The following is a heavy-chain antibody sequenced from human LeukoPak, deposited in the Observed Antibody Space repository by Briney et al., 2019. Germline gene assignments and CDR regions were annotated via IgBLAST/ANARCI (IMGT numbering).Heavy chain of an antibody. CDR2: VYHSGST. J-gene: IGHJ3*01. V-gene: IGHV4-4*02. Sequence: SETLSLTCAVSGGPISSSNWWSWVRPPPGKGLEWIGVVYHSGSTNYSPSLKSRVTISVDKSKNQFSPKLSSVTAADTAVYYCAVGVVYLRGGAEAFDVWDQGTMVTVPS. D-gene: IGHD2-15*01. CDR3: AVGVVYLRGGAEAFDV. CDR1: GGPISSSNW.